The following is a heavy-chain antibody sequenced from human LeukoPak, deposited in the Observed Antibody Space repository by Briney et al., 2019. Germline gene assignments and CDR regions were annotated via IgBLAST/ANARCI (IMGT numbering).Heavy chain of an antibody. D-gene: IGHD2-2*01. Sequence: TPSETLSLTCTVSGGSISSGGYYWSWIRQPPGKGLEWIGYIYYSGSTNYNPSLKSRVTISVDTSKNQFSLKLSSVTAADTAVYYCARVLKVPLGYWYFDLWGRGTLVTVSS. J-gene: IGHJ2*01. V-gene: IGHV4-61*08. CDR1: GGSISSGGYY. CDR3: ARVLKVPLGYWYFDL. CDR2: IYYSGST.